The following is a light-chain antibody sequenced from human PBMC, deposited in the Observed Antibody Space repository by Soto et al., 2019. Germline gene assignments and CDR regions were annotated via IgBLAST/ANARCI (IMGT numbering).Light chain of an antibody. CDR2: GAS. CDR3: QQYNTWPRT. J-gene: IGKJ1*01. CDR1: QRVSSSY. V-gene: IGKV3-15*01. Sequence: EIVLTQSPGTVSLSPGDRATLSCRASQRVSSSYLAWYQQKPGQAPRLLIYGASIRATAIPARFSASGSGTEFTLTISSLQSEDFAVYYCQQYNTWPRTFGQGTKVDIK.